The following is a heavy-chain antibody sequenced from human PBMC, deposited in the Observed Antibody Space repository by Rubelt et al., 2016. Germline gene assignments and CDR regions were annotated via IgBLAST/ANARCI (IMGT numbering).Heavy chain of an antibody. Sequence: GRQAPGQGLEWMGWISAYNGNTNYAQKLQGRVTMTTDTSTSTAYMELRSLRSDDTAVYYCARVSGYDPFYYYGMDVWGQGTTVTVSS. CDR3: ARVSGYDPFYYYGMDV. D-gene: IGHD5-12*01. J-gene: IGHJ6*02. CDR2: ISAYNGNT. V-gene: IGHV1-18*01.